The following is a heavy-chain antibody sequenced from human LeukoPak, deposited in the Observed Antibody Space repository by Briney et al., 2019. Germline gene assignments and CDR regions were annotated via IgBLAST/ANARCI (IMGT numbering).Heavy chain of an antibody. D-gene: IGHD5-18*01. CDR2: IYSGGST. CDR3: ARGQRYSYGRLIGYYFDY. J-gene: IGHJ4*02. CDR1: GFTVSSNY. V-gene: IGHV3-66*01. Sequence: GGSLRLSCAASGFTVSSNYMSWVRQAPGKGLEWVSVIYSGGSTYYADSVKGRFTISRDNSKNTLYLQMNSLRAEDTAVYYCARGQRYSYGRLIGYYFDYRGQGTLVTVSS.